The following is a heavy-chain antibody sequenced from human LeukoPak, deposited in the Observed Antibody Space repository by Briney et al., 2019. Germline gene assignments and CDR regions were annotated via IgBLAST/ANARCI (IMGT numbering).Heavy chain of an antibody. Sequence: PGGSLRLSCAASGFTFSSYGMHWVRQAPSKGLEWVAFIRYDGSNKYYADSVKGRFTISRDNAKNSLYLQMNSLRAEDTAVYYCARDQALGWFGGYWFDPWGQGTLVTVSS. CDR1: GFTFSSYG. CDR2: IRYDGSNK. J-gene: IGHJ5*02. D-gene: IGHD3-10*01. CDR3: ARDQALGWFGGYWFDP. V-gene: IGHV3-30*02.